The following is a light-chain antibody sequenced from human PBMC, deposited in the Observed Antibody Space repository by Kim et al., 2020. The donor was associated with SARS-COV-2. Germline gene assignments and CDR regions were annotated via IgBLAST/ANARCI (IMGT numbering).Light chain of an antibody. CDR1: QSISIS. J-gene: IGKJ1*01. V-gene: IGKV1-5*01. CDR3: QHYDVYSGT. Sequence: GDRVTITCRASQSISISLAWYQQKPGKAPNLLIYEASSLQSGVPSRFSGSGSGTEFTLTISSLQPDDFATYYCQHYDVYSGTFGQGTQV. CDR2: EAS.